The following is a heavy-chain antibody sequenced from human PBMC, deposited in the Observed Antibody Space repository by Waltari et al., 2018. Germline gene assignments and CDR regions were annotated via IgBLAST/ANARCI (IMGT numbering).Heavy chain of an antibody. CDR2: ITGTSRTK. J-gene: IGHJ6*02. CDR3: ARPVRISGNYGLDV. V-gene: IGHV3-48*01. Sequence: EIPLVQSGGGLVQPGGSLRLSCAASGFHIADCRRNWVRQAPGKGLEWVSYITGTSRTKFYADSVRGRFTISRDNAKNSLYLQMNSLRADDTAVYFCARPVRISGNYGLDVWGQGTTVIVSS. CDR1: GFHIADCR.